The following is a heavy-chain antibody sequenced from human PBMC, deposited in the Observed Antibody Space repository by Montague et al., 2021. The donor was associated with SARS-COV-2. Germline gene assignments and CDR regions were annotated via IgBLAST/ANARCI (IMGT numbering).Heavy chain of an antibody. CDR1: GFIFSSYE. Sequence: LRLSCAASGFIFSSYEMNWIRQAPGKGLEWVSYISNSGDTKYYADSVKGRFTISRDNAKNSLYLQMSSLRAEDTAVYYCTRAGEDYYYDSSGFLYWGQGILVTVSS. V-gene: IGHV3-48*03. CDR2: ISNSGDTK. J-gene: IGHJ4*02. D-gene: IGHD3-22*01. CDR3: TRAGEDYYYDSSGFLY.